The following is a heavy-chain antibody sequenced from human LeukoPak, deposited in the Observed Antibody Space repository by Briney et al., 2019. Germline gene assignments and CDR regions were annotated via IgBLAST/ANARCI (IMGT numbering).Heavy chain of an antibody. V-gene: IGHV4-34*01. J-gene: IGHJ4*02. D-gene: IGHD2-15*01. CDR1: GGSFSGYY. CDR2: INHSGST. Sequence: ASETLSLTCAVYGGSFSGYYWSWIRQPPGKGLEWIGEINHSGSTNYNPSLKSRVTTSVDTSKNQFSLKLSSVTAADTAVYYCARATYCSGDSCYSGIFDYWGQGTLVTVSS. CDR3: ARATYCSGDSCYSGIFDY.